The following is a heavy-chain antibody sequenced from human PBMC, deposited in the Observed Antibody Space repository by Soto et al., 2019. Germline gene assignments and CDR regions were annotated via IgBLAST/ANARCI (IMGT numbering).Heavy chain of an antibody. V-gene: IGHV3-53*04. Sequence: EVQLVESGGGLVQPGGSLRLSCAASGFTVSSNYMSWVRQAPGKGLEWVSVIYSGGSTYYADSVKGRFTISRHNSKNTLYLQMNSVRAEDTAVYYCARVQEGSELYYYYYYMDVWGKGTTVTVSS. CDR1: GFTVSSNY. CDR2: IYSGGST. CDR3: ARVQEGSELYYYYYYMDV. D-gene: IGHD2-15*01. J-gene: IGHJ6*03.